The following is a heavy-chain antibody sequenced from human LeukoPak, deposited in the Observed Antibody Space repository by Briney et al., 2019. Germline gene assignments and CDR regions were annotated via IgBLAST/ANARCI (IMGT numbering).Heavy chain of an antibody. J-gene: IGHJ4*02. V-gene: IGHV3-48*04. Sequence: GGSLRLSCAASGFTFSSYWMSWVRQAPGKGLEWVSYISSSGSTIYYADSVKGRFTISRDNAKNPLYLQMNSLRAEDTAVYYCARDYYDSSGYYSFDYWGQGTLVTVSS. CDR3: ARDYYDSSGYYSFDY. CDR2: ISSSGSTI. D-gene: IGHD3-22*01. CDR1: GFTFSSYW.